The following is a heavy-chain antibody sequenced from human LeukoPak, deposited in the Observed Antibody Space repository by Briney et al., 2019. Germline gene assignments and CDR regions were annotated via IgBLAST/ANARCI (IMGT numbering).Heavy chain of an antibody. CDR1: GGTFSSYA. CDR3: ARIRDGYNDAYDI. D-gene: IGHD5-24*01. Sequence: SVKVSCKASGGTFSSYAISWVRQAPGQGLEWMGGIIPIFGTANYAQNFQGRVTMTSDTSARTVYMELSSLRSEDTAIYYCARIRDGYNDAYDIWGQGTVVTVPS. V-gene: IGHV1-69*05. J-gene: IGHJ3*02. CDR2: IIPIFGTA.